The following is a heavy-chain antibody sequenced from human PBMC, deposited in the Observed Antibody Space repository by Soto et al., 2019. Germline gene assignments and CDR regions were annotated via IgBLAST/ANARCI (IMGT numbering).Heavy chain of an antibody. CDR1: GGSISSRSYY. J-gene: IGHJ4*02. Sequence: SETLSLTCTVSGGSISSRSYYWDWIRQPPGKGLEWIGEVDTSGITNYNTSLESRVTFSIDTSNSQFSLRLSSVTVADTAVKFCARAGNYDVLSGRMYYFDSWGQGTPVTVS. D-gene: IGHD3-3*01. CDR2: VDTSGIT. CDR3: ARAGNYDVLSGRMYYFDS. V-gene: IGHV4-39*07.